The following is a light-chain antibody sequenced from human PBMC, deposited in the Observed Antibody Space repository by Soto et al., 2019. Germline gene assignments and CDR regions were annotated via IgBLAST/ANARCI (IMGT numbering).Light chain of an antibody. Sequence: QSVLTQPASGSGAPGQSITISCTGNSSDVGGYNYVSWDQQHPGKAPKLMIYEVSNRPPGVSNRFSGSTSRNTASLTISGLQAEDEADYYCSSYTSSSAYVFGTGTKVTVL. J-gene: IGLJ1*01. CDR2: EVS. CDR3: SSYTSSSAYV. CDR1: SSDVGGYNY. V-gene: IGLV2-14*01.